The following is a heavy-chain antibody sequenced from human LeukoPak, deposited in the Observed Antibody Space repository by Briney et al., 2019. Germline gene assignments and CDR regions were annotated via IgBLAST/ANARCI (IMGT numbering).Heavy chain of an antibody. Sequence: GGSLRLSCAASGFAFSSYAMSWVRQARGKGLEWVSAISGSVGSTYYADSVKGRFTISRDNSKNTLYLQMNSLRAEDTAVYYCAKDLSIAARPLYFDYWGQGTLVTVFS. CDR1: GFAFSSYA. V-gene: IGHV3-23*01. J-gene: IGHJ4*02. CDR3: AKDLSIAARPLYFDY. CDR2: ISGSVGST. D-gene: IGHD6-6*01.